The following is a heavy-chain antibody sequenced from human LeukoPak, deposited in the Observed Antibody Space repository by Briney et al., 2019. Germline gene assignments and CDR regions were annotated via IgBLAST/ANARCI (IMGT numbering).Heavy chain of an antibody. CDR2: IYYSEST. CDR1: GGSISNYY. V-gene: IGHV4-59*01. CDR3: ARGRCRNSGCRPYFDY. D-gene: IGHD3-22*01. Sequence: SETLSLTCTVSGGSISNYYWSWIRQPPGKGLEWIGYIYYSESTNYNPSLKSRVTISTDTSKSQFSLNLRSVTAEDTGIYYCARGRCRNSGCRPYFDYWGQGTQVTVSS. J-gene: IGHJ4*02.